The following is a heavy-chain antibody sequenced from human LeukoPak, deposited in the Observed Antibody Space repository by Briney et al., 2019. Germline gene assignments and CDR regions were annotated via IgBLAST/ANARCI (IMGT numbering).Heavy chain of an antibody. D-gene: IGHD5-18*01. V-gene: IGHV4-59*12. CDR2: IYYSGST. J-gene: IGHJ4*02. Sequence: PSETLSLTCTVSGGSISSYYWSWIRQPPGKGLEWIGYIYYSGSTNYNPSLKSRVTISVDKSKNQFSLKLSSVTAADTAVYYCARGDKLWGFFDYWGQGTLVTVSS. CDR3: ARGDKLWGFFDY. CDR1: GGSISSYY.